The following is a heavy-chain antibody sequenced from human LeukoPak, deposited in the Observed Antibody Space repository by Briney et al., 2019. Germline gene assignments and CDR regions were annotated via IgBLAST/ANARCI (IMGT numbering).Heavy chain of an antibody. CDR1: GGSISSYY. CDR3: ARRRPANNDACVWGSYRYTTFDY. V-gene: IGHV4-39*01. Sequence: PSEPLSLTCTVSGGSISSYYWGWIRQPPGKGLERIGSIYYTGSAYYNPSLKSRVSISVDTSKNQFSLKVNSVTAADTALYYCARRRPANNDACVWGSYRYTTFDYWGQGTLVTVSS. CDR2: IYYTGSA. J-gene: IGHJ4*02. D-gene: IGHD3-16*02.